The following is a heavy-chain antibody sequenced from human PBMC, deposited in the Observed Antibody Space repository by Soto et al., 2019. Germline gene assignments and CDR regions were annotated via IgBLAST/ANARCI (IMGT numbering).Heavy chain of an antibody. CDR3: ARVPSPFDYYYAMDV. CDR1: GDSISSGNKY. Sequence: ASETLSLTCTVSGDSISSGNKYWGWIRQPPGKGLEGIGYIFSRGTTYYHPSLKSRLTMSLDASQNQFSLKLNSLTDADTAVYFCARVPSPFDYYYAMDVWGQGTTVT. D-gene: IGHD3-16*01. CDR2: IFSRGTT. V-gene: IGHV4-30-4*01. J-gene: IGHJ6*02.